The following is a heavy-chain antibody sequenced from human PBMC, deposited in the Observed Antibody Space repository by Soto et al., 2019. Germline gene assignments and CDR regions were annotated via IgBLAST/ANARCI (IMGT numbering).Heavy chain of an antibody. J-gene: IGHJ6*02. CDR1: GGTFSSYA. CDR3: ARSLIIATRDFYGMDV. Sequence: GASVKVSCKASGGTFSSYAISWVRQAPGQGLEWMGGIIPIFGTANYAQKFQGRVTITADESTSTAYMELSSLRSEDTAVYYCARSLIIATRDFYGMDVCGQGTTVTASS. CDR2: IIPIFGTA. D-gene: IGHD3-10*01. V-gene: IGHV1-69*13.